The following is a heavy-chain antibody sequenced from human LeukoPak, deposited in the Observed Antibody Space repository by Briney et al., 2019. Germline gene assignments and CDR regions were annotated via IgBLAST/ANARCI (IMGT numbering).Heavy chain of an antibody. J-gene: IGHJ6*02. CDR1: GFTFSSYA. V-gene: IGHV3-30-3*01. CDR2: ISYDGSNK. Sequence: GRSLRLSCAASGFTFSSYAMHWVRQAPGKGLEWVAVISYDGSNKYYADSVKGRFTISRDNSKNTLYLQMNSLRAEDTAVYYCARDGPRDYDFWSGYNYGMDVWGQGTTVTVSS. D-gene: IGHD3-3*01. CDR3: ARDGPRDYDFWSGYNYGMDV.